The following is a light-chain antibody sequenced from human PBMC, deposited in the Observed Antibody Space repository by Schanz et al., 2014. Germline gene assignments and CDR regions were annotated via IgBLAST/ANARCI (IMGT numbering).Light chain of an antibody. CDR3: QKYDNAPLT. V-gene: IGKV3-15*01. CDR1: QSISSN. CDR2: GAS. Sequence: EIVMTQSSGTLSVSPGERATLSCRASQSISSNLAWYQQKPGQAPRLLIYGASTRATGIPARFSGSGSGTDFTLTISGLQPEDVGTYYCQKYDNAPLTFGAGTKVEIK. J-gene: IGKJ4*01.